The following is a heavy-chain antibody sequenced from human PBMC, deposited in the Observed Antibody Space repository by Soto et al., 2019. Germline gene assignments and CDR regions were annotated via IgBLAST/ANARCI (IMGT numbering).Heavy chain of an antibody. CDR3: GRQPGHCGRTTCFGYYSVDV. CDR1: GGSISSSSYS. Sequence: QLQLQESGPRLVKPSETLSLTCSVSGGSISSSSYSWGWIRQPPGKGLEWIGTIYYSGSTHYTPSPQGRVATSADTPNTQMALRLSSVTAADTAVSYCGRQPGHCGRTTCFGYYSVDVWGQGTTVTVS. CDR2: IYYSGST. J-gene: IGHJ6*02. D-gene: IGHD2-2*01. V-gene: IGHV4-39*01.